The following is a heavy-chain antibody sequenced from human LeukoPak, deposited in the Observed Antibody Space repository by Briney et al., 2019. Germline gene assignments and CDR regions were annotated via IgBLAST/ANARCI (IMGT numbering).Heavy chain of an antibody. Sequence: GGSLRLSCAASGFTFSSYAMHWVRQAPGKGLEWVAVISYDGSNKYCADSVKGRFTISRDNSKNTLYLQMNSLRAEDTAVYYCARERIAAAAPYYYYGMDVWGQGTTVTVSS. CDR2: ISYDGSNK. V-gene: IGHV3-30-3*01. D-gene: IGHD6-13*01. CDR1: GFTFSSYA. CDR3: ARERIAAAAPYYYYGMDV. J-gene: IGHJ6*02.